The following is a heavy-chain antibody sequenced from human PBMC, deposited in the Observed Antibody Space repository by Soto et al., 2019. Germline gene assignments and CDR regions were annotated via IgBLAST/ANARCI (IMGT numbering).Heavy chain of an antibody. V-gene: IGHV1-2*02. J-gene: IGHJ6*02. CDR3: AREAGGSATIFGVDTHYYGMDV. CDR1: GYTLTAYY. Sequence: ASVKLSCKASGYTLTAYYVHWVLQAPGQGLEWMGWINPNSGGTNYAQKFHGRVTMXMDTSISTAYMELSRLRSDDTAVYYCAREAGGSATIFGVDTHYYGMDVWGQGTTVTVSS. CDR2: INPNSGGT. D-gene: IGHD3-3*01.